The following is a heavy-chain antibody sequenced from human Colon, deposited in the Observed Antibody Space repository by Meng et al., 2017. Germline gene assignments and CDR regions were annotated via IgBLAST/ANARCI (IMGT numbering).Heavy chain of an antibody. Sequence: GAVLLKPSKTLATACSVYVGSFSDSYLTCIRQPPGKGLEWVGEIHPSGSTYYSPSLQSRVTITLDTSKNQFSLTLSSMTAADTAVYYCARGVDWAKSGNFWGQGTLVTVSS. CDR1: VGSFSDSY. D-gene: IGHD3-9*01. V-gene: IGHV4-34*01. J-gene: IGHJ4*02. CDR3: ARGVDWAKSGNF. CDR2: IHPSGST.